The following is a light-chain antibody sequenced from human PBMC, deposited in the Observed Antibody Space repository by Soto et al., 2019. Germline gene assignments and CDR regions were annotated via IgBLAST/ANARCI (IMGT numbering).Light chain of an antibody. V-gene: IGKV1-39*01. Sequence: DIQMTQSPSSLSSSIGDRVTITCRASQNIRNYLNWYQQKPGQAPNLLIYASSSLRGGVPSRFRGSGSGTEFTLTISSLQPEDFETYYGQLGYTLPYTFGQGTNL. CDR2: ASS. J-gene: IGKJ2*01. CDR1: QNIRNY. CDR3: QLGYTLPYT.